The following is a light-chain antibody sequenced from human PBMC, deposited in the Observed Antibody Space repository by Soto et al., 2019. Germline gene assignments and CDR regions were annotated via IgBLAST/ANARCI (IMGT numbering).Light chain of an antibody. CDR3: QQYNSYSWT. CDR2: KAS. J-gene: IGKJ1*01. V-gene: IGKV1-5*03. Sequence: DIQMTQSPSTLSTSVGDRVTITCRASQSISSWLAWYQQKPGKDPKLLIYKASSLESGVPSRFSGSGSGTEFTLTITSLQTDEFATYYCQQYNSYSWTFGQGTKVEIK. CDR1: QSISSW.